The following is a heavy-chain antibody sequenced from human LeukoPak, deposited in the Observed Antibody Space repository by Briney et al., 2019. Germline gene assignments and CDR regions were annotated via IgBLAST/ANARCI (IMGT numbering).Heavy chain of an antibody. D-gene: IGHD2-15*01. Sequence: GESLRLSCAASVFTFSSDAMNWVHQAAGKGLEWVSSINSRSTHTAYADSVKGRFTISRDNGNNSLFLQMNSLGVDDTAIYFCARGGGSFSCWGQGGRLTVSS. J-gene: IGHJ4*02. V-gene: IGHV3-21*01. CDR3: ARGGGSFSC. CDR2: INSRSTHT. CDR1: VFTFSSDA.